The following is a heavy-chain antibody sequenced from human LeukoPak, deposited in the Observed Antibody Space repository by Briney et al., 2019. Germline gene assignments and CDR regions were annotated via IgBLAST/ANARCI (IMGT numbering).Heavy chain of an antibody. CDR1: GGSINNVDYY. J-gene: IGHJ4*02. D-gene: IGHD1-26*01. CDR2: IYYTGST. V-gene: IGHV4-30-4*08. Sequence: SQTLSLTCTVSGGSINNVDYYWGWIRQPPGKGLEWIGYIYYTGSTYYNPSLKSRVSMSVDTSKNQFSLNLSSVTAADTAVYYCARERGSYYYFDYWGQGALVTVSS. CDR3: ARERGSYYYFDY.